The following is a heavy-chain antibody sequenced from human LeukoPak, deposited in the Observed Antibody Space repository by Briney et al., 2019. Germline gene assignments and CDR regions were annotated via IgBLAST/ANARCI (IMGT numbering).Heavy chain of an antibody. CDR2: FDPEDGET. J-gene: IGHJ4*02. CDR1: GYTLTELS. V-gene: IGHV1-24*01. D-gene: IGHD5-18*01. Sequence: GASVKVSCKVSGYTLTELSMHWVRQAPGKGLEWMGGFDPEDGETIYAQKFQGRVTMTTDTSTSTAYMELRSLRSDDTAVYYCARDSTFRGYSYGQEVDYWGQGTLVTVSS. CDR3: ARDSTFRGYSYGQEVDY.